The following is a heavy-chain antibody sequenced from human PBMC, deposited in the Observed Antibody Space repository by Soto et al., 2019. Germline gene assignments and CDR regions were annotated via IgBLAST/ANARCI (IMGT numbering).Heavy chain of an antibody. J-gene: IGHJ4*02. CDR2: INQDGSER. Sequence: EMQLVESGGGLVQPGGSLRLSCAGTGLTFRNDWLSWVRQAPGTGLEWVDNINQDGSERSYVDSVRGRFTISRDNVEHALYLQLNSLRPEATAVYYCAVYGYGLSAAAYWGQGTLVTFSS. CDR3: AVYGYGLSAAAY. V-gene: IGHV3-7*03. D-gene: IGHD4-17*01. CDR1: GLTFRNDW.